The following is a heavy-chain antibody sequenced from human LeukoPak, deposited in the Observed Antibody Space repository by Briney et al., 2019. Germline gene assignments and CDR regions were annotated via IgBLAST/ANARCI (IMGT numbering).Heavy chain of an antibody. CDR2: ISAYKGNT. V-gene: IGHV1-18*01. CDR3: ARKAGQLLLDAFDI. J-gene: IGHJ3*02. D-gene: IGHD1-26*01. Sequence: ASVKVSCKASGGTFSSYAISWVRQAPGQGVEWMGWISAYKGNTNYAHNLQGRVTMTTDTSTSTAYMELRSLRSDDTAVYYCARKAGQLLLDAFDIWGQGTMVTVSS. CDR1: GGTFSSYA.